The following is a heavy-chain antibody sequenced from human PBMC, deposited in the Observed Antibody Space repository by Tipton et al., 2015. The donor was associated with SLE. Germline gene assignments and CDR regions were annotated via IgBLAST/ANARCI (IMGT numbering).Heavy chain of an antibody. CDR1: GGSFSGYY. CDR2: IYYSGST. J-gene: IGHJ4*02. Sequence: TLSLTCAVYGGSFSGYYWSWIRQPPGKGLEWIGYIYYSGSTYYNPSLKSRVTISVDTSKNQFSLKLSSVTAADTAVYYCARERGDYYDSSGYYDGYWGQGTLVTVSS. CDR3: ARERGDYYDSSGYYDGY. V-gene: IGHV4-30-4*01. D-gene: IGHD3-22*01.